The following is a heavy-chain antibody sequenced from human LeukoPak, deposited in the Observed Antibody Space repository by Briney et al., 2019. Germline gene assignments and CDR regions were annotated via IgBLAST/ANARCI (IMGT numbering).Heavy chain of an antibody. Sequence: PSETLSLTCTVSGGSISSYYWSWIRQPAGKGLEWIGRIYTSGSTNYNPSLKSRVTMSVDTSKNQFSLKLSSVTAADTAVYYCARAAAAAGTDYFDYWGQGTLVTVSS. V-gene: IGHV4-4*07. D-gene: IGHD6-13*01. CDR2: IYTSGST. CDR1: GGSISSYY. CDR3: ARAAAAAGTDYFDY. J-gene: IGHJ4*02.